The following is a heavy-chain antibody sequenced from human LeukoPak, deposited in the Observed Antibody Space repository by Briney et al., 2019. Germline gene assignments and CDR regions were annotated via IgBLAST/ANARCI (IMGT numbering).Heavy chain of an antibody. V-gene: IGHV1-46*01. CDR1: GYTFTSYY. CDR2: INPSGGST. D-gene: IGHD3-22*01. J-gene: IGHJ4*02. CDR3: ARDLSITMIVVPPTCGY. Sequence: ASVKVSCKASGYTFTSYYMHWVRQAPGQGLEWMGIINPSGGSTSYAQKFQGRVTMTRDTSTSTVYMEMSSLRPEDTAVYYCARDLSITMIVVPPTCGYWGQGTLVTVPS.